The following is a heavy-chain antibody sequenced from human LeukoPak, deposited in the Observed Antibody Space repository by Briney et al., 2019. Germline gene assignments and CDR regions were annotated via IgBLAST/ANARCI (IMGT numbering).Heavy chain of an antibody. CDR2: IYYSGST. CDR3: ARDTPSGLVIASSSGWFDP. Sequence: PSETLSLTCTVSGVSISSGDYYWSWIRQPPGKGLEWIGYIYYSGSTYYNPSLKSRVTISVDTSKNQFSLKLSSVTAADTAVYYCARDTPSGLVIASSSGWFDPWGQGTLVTVSS. CDR1: GVSISSGDYY. D-gene: IGHD6-19*01. J-gene: IGHJ5*02. V-gene: IGHV4-30-4*01.